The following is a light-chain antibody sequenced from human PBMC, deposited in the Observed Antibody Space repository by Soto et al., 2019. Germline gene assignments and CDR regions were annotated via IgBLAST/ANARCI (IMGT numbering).Light chain of an antibody. CDR2: GAS. Sequence: EIELTQSPCTLSLSPGERATISCRASQSVSSSYLAWYQQKPGQAPRLLIYGASSRATGIPDRFSGSGSGTEFTLTISRLEPEDFAVYYCQQYGSSPWTFGQGTKVEIK. J-gene: IGKJ1*01. CDR3: QQYGSSPWT. CDR1: QSVSSSY. V-gene: IGKV3-20*01.